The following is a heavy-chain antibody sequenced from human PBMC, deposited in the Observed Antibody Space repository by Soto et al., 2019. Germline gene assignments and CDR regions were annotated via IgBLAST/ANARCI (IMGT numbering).Heavy chain of an antibody. CDR2: INHSGST. V-gene: IGHV4-34*01. J-gene: IGHJ6*02. CDR1: GGSFSDYY. D-gene: IGHD3-10*01. CDR3: ARASYRGDYYYGMDV. Sequence: SETLSLTCAVYGGSFSDYYWSWIRQPPGKGLEWIGEINHSGSTNYNASLKSRVTISVDTSKKQFSLKLRSVSAADTAVYFCARASYRGDYYYGMDVWGQGTTVTVSS.